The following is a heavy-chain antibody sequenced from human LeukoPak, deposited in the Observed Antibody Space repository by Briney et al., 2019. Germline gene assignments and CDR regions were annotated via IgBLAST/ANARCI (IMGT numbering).Heavy chain of an antibody. J-gene: IGHJ4*02. CDR3: AREWGRIAVAGGPGY. CDR2: IWYDGHTR. D-gene: IGHD6-19*01. CDR1: GFTFSNYG. Sequence: GGSLRLSCAVSGFTFSNYGMHWVRQAPGKGLEWLTLIWYDGHTRFYADSVKGRLTVSRDNSKNTLYLQMDNLRDEDTAVYYCAREWGRIAVAGGPGYWGQGTLVTVSS. V-gene: IGHV3-33*01.